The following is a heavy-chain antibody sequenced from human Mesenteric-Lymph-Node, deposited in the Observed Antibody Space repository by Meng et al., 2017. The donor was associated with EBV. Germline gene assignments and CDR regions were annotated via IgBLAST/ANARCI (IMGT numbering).Heavy chain of an antibody. Sequence: QVHLVQSGSELKKPGASVKVSCKASGDSFSRYEISWLRQAPGQGLEWMGWINTITGIPAYAQGLAGRFVFSLDTSVTTAYLHISSLAADDTAVYFCARRPDSSGWSYRHWGQGTLVTVFS. D-gene: IGHD6-13*01. J-gene: IGHJ1*01. CDR3: ARRPDSSGWSYRH. CDR2: INTITGIP. V-gene: IGHV7-4-1*02. CDR1: GDSFSRYE.